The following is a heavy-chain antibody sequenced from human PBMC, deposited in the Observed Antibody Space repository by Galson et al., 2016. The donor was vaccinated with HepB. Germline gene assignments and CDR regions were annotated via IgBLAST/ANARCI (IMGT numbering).Heavy chain of an antibody. V-gene: IGHV5-51*01. Sequence: QSGAEVKKPGESLRISCKGSGYTFSRYWIGWVRQAPGKGLEWMGTIYPGDSDTRYSPSFQGLVTISADKSINTAYLQWTSLRDSDKSRVYCSGAIMGDTFVTPGIPEYYFDLWGQGTLVTVSS. J-gene: IGHJ4*02. CDR3: SGAIMGDTFVTPGIPEYYFDL. CDR1: GYTFSRYW. D-gene: IGHD1-26*01. CDR2: IYPGDSDT.